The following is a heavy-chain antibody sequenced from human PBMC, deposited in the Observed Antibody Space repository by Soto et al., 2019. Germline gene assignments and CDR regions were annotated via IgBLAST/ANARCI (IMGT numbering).Heavy chain of an antibody. CDR3: ARGWFRPDV. V-gene: IGHV3-74*01. J-gene: IGHJ6*03. D-gene: IGHD3-10*01. CDR2: IDKVGTDS. CDR1: EFTFSGRS. Sequence: EVQLVESGGGLVQPGGSLRLSCAASEFTFSGRSVHWVRQAPGKGLVWVSGIDKVGTDSTYADSVKGRFTSSRDNAKKTVYLQMNRRRVEDTAVYYCARGWFRPDVLGNGTTVTVSS.